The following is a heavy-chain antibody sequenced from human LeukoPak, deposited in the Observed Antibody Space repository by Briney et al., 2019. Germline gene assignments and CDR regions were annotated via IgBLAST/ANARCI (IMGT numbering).Heavy chain of an antibody. Sequence: PGGSLRLSCAASGFSFSNYGMTWVRQAPGKGLEWVSAISGSGGSTYYADSVKGLFTISRDNSKNTLYLQTNSLRGEDTAVYFCAKAPAGPEYSSSWRFGYNWFDPWGQGTLVIVSS. D-gene: IGHD6-13*01. CDR1: GFSFSNYG. CDR2: ISGSGGST. V-gene: IGHV3-23*01. J-gene: IGHJ5*02. CDR3: AKAPAGPEYSSSWRFGYNWFDP.